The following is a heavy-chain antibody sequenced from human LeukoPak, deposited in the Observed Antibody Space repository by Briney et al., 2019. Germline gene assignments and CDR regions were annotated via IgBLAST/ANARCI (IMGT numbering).Heavy chain of an antibody. CDR2: IRYDGSNK. Sequence: GGSLRLSCAASGFTFSSYGMHWVRQAPGKGLEWVAFIRYDGSNKYYADSVKGRFTISRDNSKNTLYLQMNSLRAEDTAVYYCAEGQPGIAVAGSRSIDYWGQGTLVTVSS. J-gene: IGHJ4*02. CDR1: GFTFSSYG. CDR3: AEGQPGIAVAGSRSIDY. V-gene: IGHV3-30*02. D-gene: IGHD6-19*01.